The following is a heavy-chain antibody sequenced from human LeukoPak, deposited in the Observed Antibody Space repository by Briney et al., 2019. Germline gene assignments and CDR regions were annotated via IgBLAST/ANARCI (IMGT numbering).Heavy chain of an antibody. V-gene: IGHV4-61*02. CDR1: GGSISSGSYY. CDR3: ARVYYDSSGYYPFDY. CDR2: IYTSGST. J-gene: IGHJ4*02. D-gene: IGHD3-22*01. Sequence: SQTLSLACTVSGGSISSGSYYWSWIRQPAGKGLEWIGRIYTSGSTNYNPSLKSRVTISVDTSKNQFSLKLSSVTAADTAVYYCARVYYDSSGYYPFDYWGQGTLVTVSS.